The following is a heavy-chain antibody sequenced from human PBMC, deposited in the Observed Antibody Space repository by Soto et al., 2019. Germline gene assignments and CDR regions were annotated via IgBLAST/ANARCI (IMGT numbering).Heavy chain of an antibody. CDR2: IIPIFGTA. J-gene: IGHJ4*02. CDR1: GGTFSSYA. V-gene: IGHV1-69*06. Sequence: GASVKVSCKASGGTFSSYAISWVRQAPGQGLEWMGGIIPIFGTANYAQKFQGRVTITADKSTSTAYMELSSLRSEDTAVYYCARATPRDRDGYNFVFDYWGQGTLVTVSS. CDR3: ARATPRDRDGYNFVFDY. D-gene: IGHD5-12*01.